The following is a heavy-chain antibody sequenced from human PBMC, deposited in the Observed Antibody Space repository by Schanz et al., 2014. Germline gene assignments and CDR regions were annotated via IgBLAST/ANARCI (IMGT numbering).Heavy chain of an antibody. CDR3: ARRASCSRIGCPFDY. CDR1: GFTLSSYA. V-gene: IGHV3-72*01. Sequence: VQLVESGGGVVQPGRSLRLSCAAYGFTLSSYAMHWVRQAPGKGLEWVGRVRNKNNRYTTEYAASVKGRFTISRDDSKNSLYLQMNSLKTEDTAMYYCARRASCSRIGCPFDYWGQGTLVTVSS. J-gene: IGHJ4*02. D-gene: IGHD2-2*01. CDR2: VRNKNNRYTT.